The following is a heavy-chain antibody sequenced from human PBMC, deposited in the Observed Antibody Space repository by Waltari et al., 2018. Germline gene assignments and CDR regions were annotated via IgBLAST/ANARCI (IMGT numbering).Heavy chain of an antibody. V-gene: IGHV1-18*04. J-gene: IGHJ4*02. CDR2: VSPQNGDT. D-gene: IGHD4-17*01. CDR1: GYTFTRYG. Sequence: QVQLVQSGAEVEKPGASVKVSCKAIGYTFTRYGISWVRQAPGQGLEWMGWVSPQNGDTDYAQKFQGRVTMATDTFMNTAYMEVRSLRPDDTAVYYCARGAPYGDYLPCDYWGQGTLVTVSS. CDR3: ARGAPYGDYLPCDY.